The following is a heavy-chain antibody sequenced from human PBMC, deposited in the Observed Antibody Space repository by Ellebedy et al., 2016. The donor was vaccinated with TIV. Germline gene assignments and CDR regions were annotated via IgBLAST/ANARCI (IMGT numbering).Heavy chain of an antibody. Sequence: GESLKISCAASGFTFSSYGMHWVRQAPGKGLEWVAFIRYDGSNKYYADSVKGRFTISRDNSKNTLYLQMNSLRAEDTAVYYCAREDVVGGSYGYWGQGTLVTVSS. J-gene: IGHJ4*02. D-gene: IGHD1-26*01. CDR2: IRYDGSNK. CDR1: GFTFSSYG. CDR3: AREDVVGGSYGY. V-gene: IGHV3-30*02.